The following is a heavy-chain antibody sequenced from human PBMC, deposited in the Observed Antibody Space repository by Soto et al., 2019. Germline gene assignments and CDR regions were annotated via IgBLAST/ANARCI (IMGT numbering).Heavy chain of an antibody. Sequence: QLQLQESGPGLVKPSETLSLTCTVSGGSISSSSYYWGWIRQPPGKGLEWIGRIYYSGSTYYNPSLKSRVTISVDTSKNQFSLKLSSVTAADTAVYYCASYGEGLLGGNWFDPWGQGTLVTVSS. D-gene: IGHD2-15*01. V-gene: IGHV4-39*01. J-gene: IGHJ5*02. CDR2: IYYSGST. CDR3: ASYGEGLLGGNWFDP. CDR1: GGSISSSSYY.